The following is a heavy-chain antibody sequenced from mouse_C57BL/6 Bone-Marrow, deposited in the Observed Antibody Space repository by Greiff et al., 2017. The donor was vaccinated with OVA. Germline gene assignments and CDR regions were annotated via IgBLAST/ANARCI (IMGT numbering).Heavy chain of an antibody. J-gene: IGHJ4*01. CDR2: ISDGGSYT. V-gene: IGHV5-4*03. Sequence: EVKLVESGGGLVKPGGSLKLSCAASGFTFSSYAMSWVRQTPEKRLEWVATISDGGSYTYYPDNVKGRFTISRDNAKNNLYLQMSHLKSEDTAMYYCAKAFITTVVAPYAMDYWGQGTSVTVSS. CDR1: GFTFSSYA. CDR3: AKAFITTVVAPYAMDY. D-gene: IGHD1-1*01.